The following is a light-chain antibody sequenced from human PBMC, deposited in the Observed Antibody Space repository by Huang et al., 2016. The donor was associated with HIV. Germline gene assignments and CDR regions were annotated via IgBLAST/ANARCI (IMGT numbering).Light chain of an antibody. CDR3: QQSYSTPVT. Sequence: DVQMTQSPSSLSASVGDRVTITCRASQSIGSYLKWYQQKPGKATKVLIYSTSTLQIGVPSRFSGSGSETDFTLTINSLSPEEFATYYCQQSYSTPVTFGGGTKLEIK. J-gene: IGKJ4*01. CDR2: STS. CDR1: QSIGSY. V-gene: IGKV1-39*01.